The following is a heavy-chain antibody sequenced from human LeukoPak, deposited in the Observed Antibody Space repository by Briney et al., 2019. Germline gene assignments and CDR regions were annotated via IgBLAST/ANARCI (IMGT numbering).Heavy chain of an antibody. V-gene: IGHV4-59*08. D-gene: IGHD1-26*01. J-gene: IGHJ4*02. Sequence: SETLSLTCTVSGGSISSYYWSWIRQPPGKGLEWIGYIYYSGSTYYNLSLKSRVTISVDTSKNQFSLKLSSVTAADTAVYYCARGQLEKVGATTLLDYWGQGTLVTVSS. CDR1: GGSISSYY. CDR3: ARGQLEKVGATTLLDY. CDR2: IYYSGST.